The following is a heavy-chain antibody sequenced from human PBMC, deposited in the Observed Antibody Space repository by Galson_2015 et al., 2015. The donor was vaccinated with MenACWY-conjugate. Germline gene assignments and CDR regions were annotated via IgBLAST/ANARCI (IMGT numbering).Heavy chain of an antibody. D-gene: IGHD3-22*01. CDR3: AKDPGGGFYESSGSHDY. J-gene: IGHJ4*02. V-gene: IGHV3-30*02. CDR1: GFTFNAYG. CDR2: IRYDGNNK. Sequence: SLRLSCAASGFTFNAYGMHWVRQAPGKGLEWVTFIRYDGNNKYYGDSVKGRFTISRDNSKNPVYLQIDRLRADDTAVYYCAKDPGGGFYESSGSHDYWGQGTLVTVSS.